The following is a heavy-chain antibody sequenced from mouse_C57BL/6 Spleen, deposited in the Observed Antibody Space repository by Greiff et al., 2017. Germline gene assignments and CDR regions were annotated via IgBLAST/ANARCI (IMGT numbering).Heavy chain of an antibody. V-gene: IGHV1-75*01. CDR1: GYTFTDYY. CDR2: IFPGSGST. CDR3: ARSSNWYFDY. D-gene: IGHD4-1*02. J-gene: IGHJ2*01. Sequence: VQLQQSGPELVKPGASVKISCKASGYTFTDYYINWVKQRPGQGLEWIGWIFPGSGSTYYNEKFKGKATLTVDKSYSTAYMLLSRLTSEDSAVYFCARSSNWYFDYWGQGTTLTVSS.